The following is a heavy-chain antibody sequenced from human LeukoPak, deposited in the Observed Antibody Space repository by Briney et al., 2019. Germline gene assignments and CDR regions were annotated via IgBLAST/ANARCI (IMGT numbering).Heavy chain of an antibody. Sequence: GESLKISCKGSGYTFTNYWIGWVRQMPGKGLEWMGIIYSRDSDIRYSPSFQGQVAISADKSISTAYLQWSSLKASDTAMYYCARPSGSQDSLANWGQGTLVTVSS. J-gene: IGHJ4*02. CDR1: GYTFTNYW. CDR2: IYSRDSDI. V-gene: IGHV5-51*01. D-gene: IGHD1-26*01. CDR3: ARPSGSQDSLAN.